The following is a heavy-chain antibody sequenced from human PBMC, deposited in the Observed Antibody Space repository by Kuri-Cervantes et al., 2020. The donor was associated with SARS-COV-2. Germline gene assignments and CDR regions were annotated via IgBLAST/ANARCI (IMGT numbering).Heavy chain of an antibody. J-gene: IGHJ4*02. CDR1: GYSFTSYW. CDR3: ATGLVVPAAMRDY. CDR2: IYPGDSGT. V-gene: IGHV5-51*01. D-gene: IGHD2-2*01. Sequence: GGSLRLSCKGSGYSFTSYWIGWVRQMPGKGLEWMGIIYPGDSGTRYSPSFQGQVTISADKSISTAYLQWSSLKASDTAMYYCATGLVVPAAMRDYWCQGTLVTVSS.